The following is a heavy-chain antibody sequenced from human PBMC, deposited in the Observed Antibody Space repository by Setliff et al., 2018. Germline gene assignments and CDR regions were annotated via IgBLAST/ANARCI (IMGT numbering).Heavy chain of an antibody. Sequence: SETLSLTCAVYGGYFSGYYWGWIRQPPGRGLEWIGTIFYRGTTYYNLSLKSPVTVSLDASKNQFSLTLTSVTAADTAIYYCARQRVVVGAPSWFDPWGQGTLVTVSS. CDR2: IFYRGTT. J-gene: IGHJ5*02. V-gene: IGHV4-34*11. CDR3: ARQRVVVGAPSWFDP. D-gene: IGHD2-15*01. CDR1: GGYFSGYY.